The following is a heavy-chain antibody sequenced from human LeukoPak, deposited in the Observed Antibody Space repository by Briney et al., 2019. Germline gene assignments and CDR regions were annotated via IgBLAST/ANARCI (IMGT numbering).Heavy chain of an antibody. CDR2: IYYSETT. Sequence: SETLSLTCTVSGGSIGTTNYSWGWLRQPPGKGLEWIGSIYYSETTYDNPSLESRVTISIETSKNQFSLKLSSVTAADTAVYYCARQRADYFYYYVDVWGKGTTVTVS. CDR1: GGSIGTTNYS. CDR3: ARQRADYFYYYVDV. V-gene: IGHV4-39*01. J-gene: IGHJ6*03. D-gene: IGHD3-9*01.